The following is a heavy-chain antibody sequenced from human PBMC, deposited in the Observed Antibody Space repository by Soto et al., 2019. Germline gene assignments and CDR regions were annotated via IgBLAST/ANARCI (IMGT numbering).Heavy chain of an antibody. J-gene: IGHJ1*01. D-gene: IGHD2-21*02. Sequence: PGASVKVSCKASGGTFSSYAISWVRQAPGQGLEWMGGIIPIFGTANYAQKFQGRVTITADESTSTAYMELSSLRSEDTAVYYCARDLSYCGGDCLGFFQHWGQGTLVTVSS. V-gene: IGHV1-69*13. CDR2: IIPIFGTA. CDR3: ARDLSYCGGDCLGFFQH. CDR1: GGTFSSYA.